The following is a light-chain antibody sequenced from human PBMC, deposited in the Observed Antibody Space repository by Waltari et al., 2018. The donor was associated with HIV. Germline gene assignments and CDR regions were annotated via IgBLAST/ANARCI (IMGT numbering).Light chain of an antibody. J-gene: IGLJ3*02. Sequence: QSVLTQPPSASGTPGQRVTISCSGSRSNIGSNIVNWYQQLPGTAPKLLIYSTNQRPSGVPDPCSGSKFGTSASLAISGLQSEDEADYYCAAWDDSLNGWVFGGGTKLTVL. CDR3: AAWDDSLNGWV. CDR2: STN. CDR1: RSNIGSNI. V-gene: IGLV1-44*01.